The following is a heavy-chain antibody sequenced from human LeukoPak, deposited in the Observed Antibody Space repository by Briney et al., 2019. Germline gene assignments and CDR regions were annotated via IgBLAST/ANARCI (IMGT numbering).Heavy chain of an antibody. D-gene: IGHD1-26*01. J-gene: IGHJ4*02. Sequence: GASVKVSCKASGGNFSIYAISWVRQAPGQGLEWMGGIIPILNTANYAQKFQGRVTITADESTRTAYMEMSRLRSEDTAVFYCATLVVGAPDFDYWGQGTLITVSS. V-gene: IGHV1-69*13. CDR3: ATLVVGAPDFDY. CDR2: IIPILNTA. CDR1: GGNFSIYA.